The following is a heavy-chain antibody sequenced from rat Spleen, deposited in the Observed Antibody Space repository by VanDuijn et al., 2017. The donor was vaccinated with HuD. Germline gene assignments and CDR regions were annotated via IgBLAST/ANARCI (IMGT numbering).Heavy chain of an antibody. V-gene: IGHV5-27*01. J-gene: IGHJ3*01. Sequence: EVQLVESGGGLVQPGRSLKLSCTASGFTFSNLYMAWVRQAPKKGPEWVATISTSGSRTYYPDSVKGRFTISRDNAKSTLYVQMDSLRSEDTATYYCTTENYWFAYWGQGTLVTVSS. CDR1: GFTFSNLY. D-gene: IGHD1-10*01. CDR2: ISTSGSRT. CDR3: TTENYWFAY.